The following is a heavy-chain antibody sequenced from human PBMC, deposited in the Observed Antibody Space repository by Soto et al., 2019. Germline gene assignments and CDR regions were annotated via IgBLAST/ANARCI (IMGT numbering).Heavy chain of an antibody. CDR3: ARDPMTGYLQFDY. CDR2: INGNNGNT. J-gene: IGHJ4*02. V-gene: IGHV1-18*01. CDR1: GYTFSNYG. Sequence: ASVKVSCKASGYTFSNYGISWVRQAPGQGLDWKGWINGNNGNTNYAQKFQGRVTMTTDTSTSTAYMELRSLTSDDTAVYYCARDPMTGYLQFDYWGQGTLVTVSS. D-gene: IGHD3-9*01.